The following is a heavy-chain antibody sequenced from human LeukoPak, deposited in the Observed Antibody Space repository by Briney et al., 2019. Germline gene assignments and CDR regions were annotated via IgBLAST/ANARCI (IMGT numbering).Heavy chain of an antibody. J-gene: IGHJ4*02. CDR2: IYYSGST. CDR1: GGSISSGGYY. CDR3: ARGVPDIVAIFDY. V-gene: IGHV4-31*03. Sequence: SETLSLACTVSGGSISSGGYYWSWIRQHPGKGLEWLGYIYYSGSTYYNPSLKSRVTISVDTSKNQFSLKLSSVTAADTAVYYCARGVPDIVAIFDYWGQGTLVTVSS. D-gene: IGHD2-15*01.